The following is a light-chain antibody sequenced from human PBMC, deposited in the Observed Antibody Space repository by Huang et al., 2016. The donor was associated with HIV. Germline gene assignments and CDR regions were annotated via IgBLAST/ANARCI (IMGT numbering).Light chain of an antibody. Sequence: DIQMTQSPSSLSASVGDRVTITCQASQDSSNYLNWYQHKPGKAPKLLIYDASNLETGVPSRFSGSGSGTHFTFTISSLQPEDIATYFCQQYDNLLITFGQGTRLEIK. CDR2: DAS. J-gene: IGKJ5*01. CDR3: QQYDNLLIT. CDR1: QDSSNY. V-gene: IGKV1-33*01.